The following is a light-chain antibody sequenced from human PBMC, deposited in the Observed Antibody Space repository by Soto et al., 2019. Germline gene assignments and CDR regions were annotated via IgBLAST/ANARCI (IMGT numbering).Light chain of an antibody. J-gene: IGLJ1*01. Sequence: SELTRPASVYGSPGQAVTISYTGTSSDVGTYNSVSWYQQHPDKAPQLMIYKGTQRPSGVSNRSSGSTSSNAASLTISGLPAGDEADYFCCSSAPESTYVFRTGTMV. CDR2: KGT. CDR1: SSDVGTYNS. V-gene: IGLV2-23*01. CDR3: CSSAPESTYV.